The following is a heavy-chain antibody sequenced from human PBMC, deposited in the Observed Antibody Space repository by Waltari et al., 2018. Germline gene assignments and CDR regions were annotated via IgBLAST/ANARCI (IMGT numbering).Heavy chain of an antibody. Sequence: QLQLQESGPGLVKPSETLSLTCTVSGGSISSSSYYWGWIRQPPGKGLEWIGSIYYSGSTYYNPSLKSRVTISVDTSKNQFSLKLSSVTAADTAVYYCASLGYSSSWSQSGVDYWGQGTLVTVSS. J-gene: IGHJ4*02. CDR3: ASLGYSSSWSQSGVDY. CDR1: GGSISSSSYY. D-gene: IGHD6-13*01. V-gene: IGHV4-39*01. CDR2: IYYSGST.